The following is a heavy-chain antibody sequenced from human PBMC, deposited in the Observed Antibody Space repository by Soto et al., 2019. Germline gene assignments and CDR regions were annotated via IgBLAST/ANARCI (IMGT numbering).Heavy chain of an antibody. CDR1: GDTFTSYY. CDR2: INPSGGST. Sequence: ASVKVSCKASGDTFTSYYMHWVRQAPGQGLEWMGIINPSGGSTSYAQKFQGRVTMTRDTSTSTVYMELSSLRSEDTAVYYCARRSYYDSSGYYYYFDYWGQGTLVTVS. V-gene: IGHV1-46*01. J-gene: IGHJ4*02. CDR3: ARRSYYDSSGYYYYFDY. D-gene: IGHD3-22*01.